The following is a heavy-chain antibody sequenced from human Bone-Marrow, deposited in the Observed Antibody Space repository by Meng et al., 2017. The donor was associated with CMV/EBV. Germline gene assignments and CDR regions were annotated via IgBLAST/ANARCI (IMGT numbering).Heavy chain of an antibody. V-gene: IGHV4-39*07. D-gene: IGHD3-22*01. Sequence: GSLRLSCTVSGGSISSGSYYWGWIRQPPGKGLEWIGEINHRGSTNYNPSLKSRLTISLDTSKNQFSLKLKSVTAAATAVYYCARGSTSVTMIVVVFTAASLAYDSWGQGTLVTVSS. CDR1: GGSISSGSYY. J-gene: IGHJ4*02. CDR3: ARGSTSVTMIVVVFTAASLAYDS. CDR2: INHRGST.